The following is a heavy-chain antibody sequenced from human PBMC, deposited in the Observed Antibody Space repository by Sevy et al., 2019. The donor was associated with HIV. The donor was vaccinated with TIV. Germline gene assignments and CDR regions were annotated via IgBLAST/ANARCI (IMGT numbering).Heavy chain of an antibody. V-gene: IGHV3-7*01. CDR2: INQDGSVN. CDR1: GFSLNSYW. Sequence: GGSLRLSCVASGFSLNSYWMLWVRQAPGKGLEWVANINQDGSVNYYADSVKGRFTISRDNARNLVSLQMNILRVEETAVYHCVRAIATADSFWGQGTLVTVSS. J-gene: IGHJ4*02. CDR3: VRAIATADSF. D-gene: IGHD6-13*01.